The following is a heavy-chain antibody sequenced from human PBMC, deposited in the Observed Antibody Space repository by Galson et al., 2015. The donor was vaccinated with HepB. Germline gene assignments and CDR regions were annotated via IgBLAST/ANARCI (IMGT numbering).Heavy chain of an antibody. V-gene: IGHV3-30*02. J-gene: IGHJ4*02. CDR3: AKEHTSGYYLDY. CDR1: GFTFSTYD. CDR2: LPYDGGNK. D-gene: IGHD3-22*01. Sequence: SLRLSCAASGFTFSTYDMHWVRQAPGKGLEWVAFLPYDGGNKYYADSVKGRFTISRDSSKNTLYLQMNSLRAEDTAVYYCAKEHTSGYYLDYWGQGTLVTVSS.